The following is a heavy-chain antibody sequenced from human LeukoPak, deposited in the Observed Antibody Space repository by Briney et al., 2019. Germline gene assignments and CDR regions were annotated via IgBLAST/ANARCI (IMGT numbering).Heavy chain of an antibody. Sequence: RPSETLSLTCTVSGVSISSYYWSWLRQPPGKGLEWIGYIYYSGSTNYNPSLKSRVTISVDTSKNQFSLKLSSVTAADTAVYYCARLQPLPLWGQGTLVTVSS. V-gene: IGHV4-59*08. CDR2: IYYSGST. D-gene: IGHD6-13*01. CDR1: GVSISSYY. CDR3: ARLQPLPL. J-gene: IGHJ4*02.